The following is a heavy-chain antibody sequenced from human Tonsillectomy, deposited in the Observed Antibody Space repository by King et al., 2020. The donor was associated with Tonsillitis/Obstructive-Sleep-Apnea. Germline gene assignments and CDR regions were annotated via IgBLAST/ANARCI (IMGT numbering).Heavy chain of an antibody. CDR2: IYYSGSS. CDR1: GGSISSNTYY. CDR3: ASPERGSGSHYPALLDY. D-gene: IGHD3-10*01. J-gene: IGHJ4*02. Sequence: QLQESGPGLVKPSETLSLTCTVSGGSISSNTYYWGWIRQPPGKGLEWIGSIYYSGSSYYNPSLKSRVTISVDTSKNQFSLKLNSVTAADTAGYYCASPERGSGSHYPALLDYWGQGTLVTVSA. V-gene: IGHV4-39*01.